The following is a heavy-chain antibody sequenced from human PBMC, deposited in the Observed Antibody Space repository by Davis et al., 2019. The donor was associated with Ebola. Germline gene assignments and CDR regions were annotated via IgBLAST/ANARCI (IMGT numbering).Heavy chain of an antibody. CDR1: GYTFTGYY. CDR2: MNPNSGNT. J-gene: IGHJ6*04. D-gene: IGHD2-2*02. V-gene: IGHV1-2*02. Sequence: ASVKVSCKASGYTFTGYYMHWVRQAPGQGLEWMGWMNPNSGNTDYAQKFQGRVTMTRDTSITTAYMELSRLRSDDTAVYYCAREGMDWGDIVVVPAAIPPGVWGKGTTVTVSS. CDR3: AREGMDWGDIVVVPAAIPPGV.